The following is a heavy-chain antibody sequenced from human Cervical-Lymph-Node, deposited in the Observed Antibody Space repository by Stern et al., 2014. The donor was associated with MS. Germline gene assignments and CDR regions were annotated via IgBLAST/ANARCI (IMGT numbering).Heavy chain of an antibody. CDR1: GFSLSHVRMG. D-gene: IGHD6-13*01. Sequence: QITLKESGPVLVKPTETLTLTCTVSGFSLSHVRMGVSWIRQPPGKALEWLGTIFWNDEKPYPPSLKRRLPIPKDISKSQVILTMTHMDPADTAAYYCARMMQHLAGDAFDIWGQGTMVSVSS. CDR2: IFWNDEK. CDR3: ARMMQHLAGDAFDI. J-gene: IGHJ3*02. V-gene: IGHV2-26*01.